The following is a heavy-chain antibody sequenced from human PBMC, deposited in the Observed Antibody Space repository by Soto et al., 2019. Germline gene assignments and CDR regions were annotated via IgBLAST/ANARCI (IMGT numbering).Heavy chain of an antibody. CDR3: ARDRAQKLAQTISYYYGMDV. CDR1: GGTFSSYA. D-gene: IGHD6-13*01. CDR2: IIPIFGTA. V-gene: IGHV1-69*06. Sequence: SVKVSCKASGGTFSSYAISWVRQAPGQGLEWMGGIIPIFGTANYAQKFQGRVTITADKSTSTAYMELSSLRSEDTAVYYCARDRAQKLAQTISYYYGMDVWGQGTKVTVSS. J-gene: IGHJ6*02.